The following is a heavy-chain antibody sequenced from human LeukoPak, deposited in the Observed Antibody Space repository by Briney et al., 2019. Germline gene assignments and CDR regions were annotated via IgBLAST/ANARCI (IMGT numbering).Heavy chain of an antibody. CDR2: ISAYNGNT. CDR3: ARDQGDYYDSSGYYYGPFDY. D-gene: IGHD3-22*01. V-gene: IGHV1-18*01. J-gene: IGHJ4*02. CDR1: GYTFTSYG. Sequence: ASVKVSCKASGYTFTSYGISWMRQAPGQGLEWMRWISAYNGNTNYAQRLQGRLTMTTDTSTSTAYMELRSLRSEDTAVYYCARDQGDYYDSSGYYYGPFDYWGQGTLITVSS.